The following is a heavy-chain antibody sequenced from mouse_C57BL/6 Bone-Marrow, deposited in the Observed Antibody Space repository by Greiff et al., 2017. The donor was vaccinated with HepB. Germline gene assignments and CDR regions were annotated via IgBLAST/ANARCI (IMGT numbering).Heavy chain of an antibody. Sequence: EVKLQQSGPGLVKPSQSLSLTCSVTGYSITSGYYWNWIRQFPGNKLEWMGYISYDGSNNYNPSLKNRISITRDTSKNQFFLKLNSVTTEDTATYYCARRAVYDYDFDYWGQGTTLTVSS. D-gene: IGHD2-4*01. CDR2: ISYDGSN. CDR1: GYSITSGYY. J-gene: IGHJ2*01. V-gene: IGHV3-6*01. CDR3: ARRAVYDYDFDY.